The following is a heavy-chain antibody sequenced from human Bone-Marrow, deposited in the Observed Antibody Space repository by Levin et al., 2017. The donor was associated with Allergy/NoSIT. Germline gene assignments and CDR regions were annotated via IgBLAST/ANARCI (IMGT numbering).Heavy chain of an antibody. D-gene: IGHD5-18*01. CDR3: ARNGEWLYMDV. CDR1: GFIFSDFY. CDR2: ISPGSSHT. J-gene: IGHJ6*03. Sequence: AGGSLRLSCAASGFIFSDFYMTWIRQAPGKGLEWVSFISPGSSHTNYADSVEGRFTISRDNAGKSLYLQMDGLRAEDTAIYYCARNGEWLYMDVWGKGTTVTVSS. V-gene: IGHV3-11*06.